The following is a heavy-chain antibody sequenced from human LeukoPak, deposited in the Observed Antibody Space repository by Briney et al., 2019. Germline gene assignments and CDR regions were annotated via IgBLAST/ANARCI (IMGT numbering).Heavy chain of an antibody. Sequence: PSETLSLTCTVSGGSISSSSYYGGWIRQPPGKGLEWIGSIYYSGSTYYNPSLKSRVTISVDTSKNQFSLKLSSVTAADTAVYYCARGRDGPDYWGQGTLVTVSS. D-gene: IGHD5-24*01. V-gene: IGHV4-39*01. CDR2: IYYSGST. CDR1: GGSISSSSYY. J-gene: IGHJ4*02. CDR3: ARGRDGPDY.